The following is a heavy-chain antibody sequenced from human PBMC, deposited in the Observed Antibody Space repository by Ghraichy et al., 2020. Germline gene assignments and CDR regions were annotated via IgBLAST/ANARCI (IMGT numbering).Heavy chain of an antibody. CDR3: ARDLEYSDPEAYPHYMDV. Sequence: SETLSLTCGVYGGSFSGYYWNWIRQPPGEGLEWIGEIKPGGTTQYNPSLKSRVTISADTSKNQFSLRLSSVTAADTAVYFCARDLEYSDPEAYPHYMDVWGKGTMVTVSS. V-gene: IGHV4-34*01. CDR2: IKPGGTT. J-gene: IGHJ6*03. D-gene: IGHD4-17*01. CDR1: GGSFSGYY.